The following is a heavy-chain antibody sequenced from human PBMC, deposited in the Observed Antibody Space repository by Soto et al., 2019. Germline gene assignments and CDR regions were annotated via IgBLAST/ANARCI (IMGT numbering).Heavy chain of an antibody. J-gene: IGHJ4*02. CDR3: AREDLRGTTVTNYFDY. V-gene: IGHV1-46*01. CDR2: INPSGGST. D-gene: IGHD4-17*01. CDR1: GYTFTSYY. Sequence: ASVKVSCKASGYTFTSYYMHWVRQAPGQGLEWMGIINPSGGSTSYAQKFQGRVTMTRDTSTSTVYMELSSLRSEDTAVYYCAREDLRGTTVTNYFDYWGQGTLVTVSS.